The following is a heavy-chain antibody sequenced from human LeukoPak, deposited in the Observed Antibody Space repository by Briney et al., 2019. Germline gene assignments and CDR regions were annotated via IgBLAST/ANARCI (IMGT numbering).Heavy chain of an antibody. D-gene: IGHD3-16*01. CDR1: GGSFSGYY. CDR2: INHSGST. Sequence: SETLSLTCAVFGGSFSGYYWSWIRQPPGKGLEWIGEINHSGSTNYNPSLKSRVTISVDTSKNQFSLKLSSVTAADTAIYYCARDLGSWPHVTLDIWGHGTLVTVSS. V-gene: IGHV4-34*01. J-gene: IGHJ3*02. CDR3: ARDLGSWPHVTLDI.